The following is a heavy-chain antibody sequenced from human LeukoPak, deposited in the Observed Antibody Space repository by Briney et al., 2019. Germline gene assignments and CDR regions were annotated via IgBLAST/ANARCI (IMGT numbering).Heavy chain of an antibody. V-gene: IGHV3-23*01. J-gene: IGHJ4*02. D-gene: IGHD4-17*01. CDR2: IGGTT. Sequence: AGGSLRLSCAASGFTFSSYAMTWVRQAPGKGLEWVSAIGGTTYYADSVKGRFTISRDNSKNTLYLQMNSLRAEDTAVYYCAKYTVTTVSAFDYWGQGTLVTVSS. CDR1: GFTFSSYA. CDR3: AKYTVTTVSAFDY.